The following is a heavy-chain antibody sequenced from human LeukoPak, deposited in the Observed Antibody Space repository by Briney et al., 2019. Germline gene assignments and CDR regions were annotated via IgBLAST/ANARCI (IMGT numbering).Heavy chain of an antibody. Sequence: GASVKVSCKASGGTFSSYAISWVRQAPGQGLEWMGGIIPIFGTANYAQKFQGRVTITADESTSTAYMELSSLRSEDTAVYYSASRIHRDGYQTFDYWGQGTLVTVSS. D-gene: IGHD5-24*01. V-gene: IGHV1-69*13. CDR1: GGTFSSYA. CDR3: ASRIHRDGYQTFDY. CDR2: IIPIFGTA. J-gene: IGHJ4*02.